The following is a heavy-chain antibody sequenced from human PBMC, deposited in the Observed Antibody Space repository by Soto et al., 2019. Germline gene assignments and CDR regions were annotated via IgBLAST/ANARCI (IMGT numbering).Heavy chain of an antibody. Sequence: SETLSLTCTVSGGSISSGGYYWSWIRQHPGKGLEWIGYIYYSGSTYYNPSLKSRVTISVDTSKNQFSLKLSSVTTAETAVYYCARDSHVYRGVGYNWFDPWGQGTLVTVSS. CDR2: IYYSGST. CDR3: ARDSHVYRGVGYNWFDP. V-gene: IGHV4-31*03. J-gene: IGHJ5*02. D-gene: IGHD3-10*01. CDR1: GGSISSGGYY.